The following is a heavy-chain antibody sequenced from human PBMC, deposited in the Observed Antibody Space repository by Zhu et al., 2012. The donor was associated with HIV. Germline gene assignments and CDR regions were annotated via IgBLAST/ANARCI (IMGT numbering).Heavy chain of an antibody. J-gene: IGHJ1*01. CDR1: GGSFSGFY. V-gene: IGHV4-34*01. D-gene: IGHD3-10*01. CDR3: ARGDNYYASGIRTKGRYFQY. CDR2: INHSGSV. Sequence: QVQLQQWGAGLLKPSETLSLTCAVYGGSFSGFYWSWIRQPPGKGLEWIGEINHSGSVNYNPSLKSRVTISVDTSKNQFSLKLSSVTAADTALYYCARGDNYYASGIRTKGRYFQYWGQGHPGHRLL.